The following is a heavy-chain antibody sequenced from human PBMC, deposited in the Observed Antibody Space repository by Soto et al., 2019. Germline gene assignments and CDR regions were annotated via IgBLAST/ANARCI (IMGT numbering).Heavy chain of an antibody. J-gene: IGHJ4*02. V-gene: IGHV3-74*01. CDR3: AREDQVGISPFDY. Sequence: LRLSCAASGFTFSSYWMHWVRQAPGKGLVWVSRINSDGSSASYADSVKGRFTISRDNAKNTLYLQMNSLRAEDTAVYYCAREDQVGISPFDYWGQGTLVTVSS. CDR1: GFTFSSYW. CDR2: INSDGSSA. D-gene: IGHD2-21*01.